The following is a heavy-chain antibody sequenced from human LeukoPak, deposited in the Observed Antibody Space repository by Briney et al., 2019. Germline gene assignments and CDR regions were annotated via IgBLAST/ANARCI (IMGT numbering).Heavy chain of an antibody. CDR2: IIPIFGTA. D-gene: IGHD3-22*01. Sequence: ASVKVSCKASGGTFSSYAISWVRQAPGQGLEWMGGIIPIFGTANYTQKFQGRVTITTDESTSTAYMELSSLRSEDTAVYYCARTQSNYYDSSGYYSFDYWGQGTLVTVSS. V-gene: IGHV1-69*05. CDR3: ARTQSNYYDSSGYYSFDY. J-gene: IGHJ4*02. CDR1: GGTFSSYA.